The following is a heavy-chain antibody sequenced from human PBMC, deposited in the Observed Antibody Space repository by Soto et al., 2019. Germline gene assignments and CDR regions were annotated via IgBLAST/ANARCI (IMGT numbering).Heavy chain of an antibody. V-gene: IGHV3-7*03. CDR1: GFTFGSYW. CDR3: ARGSKDSYPGSRIFDF. CDR2: IKPDGSAT. D-gene: IGHD3-10*01. Sequence: EVQLVESGGGLVQPGGSLRLSCAVSGFTFGSYWMNWVRLIPGKGLEWVAYIKPDGSATYYVDSVKGRFTISRDNAKNSLYLQMGSLRAEDSAVYYCARGSKDSYPGSRIFDFWGRGTLVTVSS. J-gene: IGHJ4*02.